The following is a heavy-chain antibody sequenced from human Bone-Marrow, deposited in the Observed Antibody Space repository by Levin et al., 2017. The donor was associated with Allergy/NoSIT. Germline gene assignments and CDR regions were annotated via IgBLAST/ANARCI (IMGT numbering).Heavy chain of an antibody. D-gene: IGHD4-17*01. CDR2: IYHSGTT. V-gene: IGHV4-38-2*02. CDR3: ARAPVTTWGKFYFDY. Sequence: PSETLSLTCSVSGSSIGSGFYWAWIRQPPGRGLEWIGSIYHSGTTQNNLSLKSRINMSVDTSKNQFYLNLTSVTAADTAVYYCARAPVTTWGKFYFDYWGQGTLASVSS. J-gene: IGHJ4*02. CDR1: GSSIGSGFY.